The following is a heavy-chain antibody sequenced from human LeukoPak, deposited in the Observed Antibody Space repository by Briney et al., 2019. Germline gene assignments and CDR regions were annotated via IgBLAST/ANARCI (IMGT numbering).Heavy chain of an antibody. Sequence: PGGSLRLSCAPSGFTFSSFSMHWVRQAPGKGLEWVSYISSSSSTIFYADSVKGRFTISRDNAKNSLYLQMNSLRAEDTAVYYCARGHSSSWFLNFDYWGQGTPVTVSS. J-gene: IGHJ4*02. CDR1: GFTFSSFS. D-gene: IGHD6-13*01. V-gene: IGHV3-48*01. CDR2: ISSSSSTI. CDR3: ARGHSSSWFLNFDY.